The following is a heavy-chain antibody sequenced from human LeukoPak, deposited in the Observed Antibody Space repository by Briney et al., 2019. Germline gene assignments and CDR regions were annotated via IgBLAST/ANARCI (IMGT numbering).Heavy chain of an antibody. CDR3: ARDGARYSSGWYYNDY. CDR2: IWYDGSNK. CDR1: GFTFSSYG. J-gene: IGHJ4*02. Sequence: GRSLRLSCAASGFTFSSYGMHWVRQAPGKGLEWVAVIWYDGSNKYYADSVKGRFTISRDNSKNTLYLQMNSLRAEDTAVYYCARDGARYSSGWYYNDYWGQGTLVTVSS. V-gene: IGHV3-33*01. D-gene: IGHD6-19*01.